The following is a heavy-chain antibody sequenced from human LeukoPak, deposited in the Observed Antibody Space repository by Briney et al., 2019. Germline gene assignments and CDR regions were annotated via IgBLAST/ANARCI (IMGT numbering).Heavy chain of an antibody. J-gene: IGHJ4*02. CDR3: ARHLLGSRGYFDY. V-gene: IGHV4-38-2*01. CDR1: SYSISSGYY. Sequence: PSETLPLTCAVSSYSISSGYYWCWIRQPPGKGLEWIGSIYHSGNTYYNPSLKSRITISVDMSKNQFSLKLSSVTAADTAVYYCARHLLGSRGYFDYWGQGTLVTVSS. CDR2: IYHSGNT. D-gene: IGHD7-27*01.